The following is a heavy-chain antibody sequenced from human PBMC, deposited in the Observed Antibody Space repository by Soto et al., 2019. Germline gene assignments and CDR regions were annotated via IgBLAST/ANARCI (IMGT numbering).Heavy chain of an antibody. CDR3: AKGMIPARYCSSTSCYFRMDV. V-gene: IGHV3-23*01. Sequence: GGSLRLSCAACGFTFSSYAMSWVRQAPGKXLEWVSAISGSGGSTYYADSVKGRFTISRDNSKNTLYLQMNSLRAEDTAVYYCAKGMIPARYCSSTSCYFRMDVWGQGTTVTVSS. D-gene: IGHD2-2*01. CDR2: ISGSGGST. CDR1: GFTFSSYA. J-gene: IGHJ6*02.